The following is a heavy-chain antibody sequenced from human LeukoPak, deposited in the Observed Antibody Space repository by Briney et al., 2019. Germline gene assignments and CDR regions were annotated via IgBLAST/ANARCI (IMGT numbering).Heavy chain of an antibody. CDR1: GFTFSSYR. CDR2: ISSSSSYI. J-gene: IGHJ4*02. D-gene: IGHD3-22*01. Sequence: GGSLRLSCAASGFTFSSYRMTWVRQAPGKGLEWVSSISSSSSYIYYADSVKGRFTISRDNAKNSLYLQMNSLRAEDTAVYYCAREISYDSSGPDYWGQGTLVTVSS. CDR3: AREISYDSSGPDY. V-gene: IGHV3-21*01.